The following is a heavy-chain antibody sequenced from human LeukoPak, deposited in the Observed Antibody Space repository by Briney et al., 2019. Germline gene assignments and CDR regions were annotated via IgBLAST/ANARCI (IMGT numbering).Heavy chain of an antibody. CDR3: ASKAGEAVAGTGFDY. D-gene: IGHD6-19*01. CDR2: ISSSGSTI. Sequence: GSLRLSCAASGFTFSSYEMNWVRQAPGKGLEWVSYISSSGSTIYYADSVKGRFTISRDNAKNSLYLQMNSLRAEDTAVYYCASKAGEAVAGTGFDYWGQGTLVTVSS. CDR1: GFTFSSYE. V-gene: IGHV3-48*03. J-gene: IGHJ4*02.